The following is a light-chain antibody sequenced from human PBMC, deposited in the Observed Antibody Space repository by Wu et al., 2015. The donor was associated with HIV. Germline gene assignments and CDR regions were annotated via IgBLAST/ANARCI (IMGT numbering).Light chain of an antibody. J-gene: IGKJ5*01. CDR2: ATS. CDR1: QSVTSNY. CDR3: QQYVSSPT. V-gene: IGKV3-20*01. Sequence: DTLLTQSPGTLSLSPGEGATLSCRASQSVTSNYLAWYQQKPGQAPRLLIYATSNRATGIPDRISGSGSGTLFTLTISRLEPEDSAVYFCQQYVSSPTFGQGTRLEIK.